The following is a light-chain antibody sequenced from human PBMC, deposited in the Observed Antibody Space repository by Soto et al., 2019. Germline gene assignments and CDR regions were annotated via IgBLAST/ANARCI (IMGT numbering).Light chain of an antibody. CDR3: QQRSNWPPTWT. V-gene: IGKV3-11*01. Sequence: EIVLTQSPATLSLSPGDRATLSCRASQSVSSYLAWYQQKPGQAPRLLIYDASNMATGIPARFSGSGSGTDCTHTISSLEPEDCAVYYCQQRSNWPPTWTFGQGTKVEIK. J-gene: IGKJ1*01. CDR1: QSVSSY. CDR2: DAS.